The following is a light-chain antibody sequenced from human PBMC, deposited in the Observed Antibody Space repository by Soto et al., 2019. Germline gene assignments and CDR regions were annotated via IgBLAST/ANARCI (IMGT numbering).Light chain of an antibody. CDR1: QSVLHSSNNKNY. CDR2: WAS. CDR3: QQYYSART. Sequence: DIVMTQSPDSLAVSLGERATINCKSSQSVLHSSNNKNYLAWYQQEAGQPPKLLIYWASTRESWVPDRFSGGGSGTDFTLTISSLQAEDVAVYYCQQYYSARTFGQGTKVDIK. J-gene: IGKJ1*01. V-gene: IGKV4-1*01.